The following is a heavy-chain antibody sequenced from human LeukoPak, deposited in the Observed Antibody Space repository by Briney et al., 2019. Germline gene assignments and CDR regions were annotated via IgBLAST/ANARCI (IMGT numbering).Heavy chain of an antibody. J-gene: IGHJ3*02. Sequence: PWASVKVSCKASGYTFTSYDVNWVRQATGQGLEWMGWMNPNSDNTGYAQKFQGRVTMTRNTSISTAYMELSSLRSEDTAVYYCARRSGSGISGAFDIWGQGTMVTVSS. CDR1: GYTFTSYD. D-gene: IGHD1-26*01. V-gene: IGHV1-8*01. CDR2: MNPNSDNT. CDR3: ARRSGSGISGAFDI.